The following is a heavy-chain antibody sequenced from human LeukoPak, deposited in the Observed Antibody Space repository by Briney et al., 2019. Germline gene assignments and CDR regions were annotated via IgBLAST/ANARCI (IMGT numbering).Heavy chain of an antibody. Sequence: PGGALRLSCSASGFTFSSYAMPRVRQAPGKGLEWVAVISYDGSNKYYADSVKGRFTISRDNSKHTLYLQMNSLRAEDTAVYYCARGLDYYDSSGYYYDYWGQGTLVTVSS. V-gene: IGHV3-30*04. CDR2: ISYDGSNK. J-gene: IGHJ4*02. D-gene: IGHD3-22*01. CDR1: GFTFSSYA. CDR3: ARGLDYYDSSGYYYDY.